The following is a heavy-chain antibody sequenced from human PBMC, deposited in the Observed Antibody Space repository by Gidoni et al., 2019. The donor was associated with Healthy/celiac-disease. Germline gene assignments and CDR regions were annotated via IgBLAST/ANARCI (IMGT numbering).Heavy chain of an antibody. Sequence: VQLQQWGAGLLKPSETLSLTCAVYGGSFSGYSWRWIRQPPGKGLEWIGEINHSGSTNYNPSLKSRVTISVDTSKNQFSLKLSSVTAADTAVYYCARIGDSSSWYGFDYWGQGTLVTVSS. J-gene: IGHJ4*02. CDR1: GGSFSGYS. CDR2: INHSGST. D-gene: IGHD6-13*01. V-gene: IGHV4-34*01. CDR3: ARIGDSSSWYGFDY.